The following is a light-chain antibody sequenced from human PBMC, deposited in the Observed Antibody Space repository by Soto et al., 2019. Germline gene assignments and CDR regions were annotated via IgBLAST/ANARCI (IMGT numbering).Light chain of an antibody. V-gene: IGLV1-47*02. CDR3: AAWDENVSGRSV. Sequence: QSVLTQPPSTSGTPGQRVTISCSGTTSNIGSNSVSWYQHLPGMAPKLLIHNDTQRPSGVPDRFYGSKSGTSASLAIRGLRSDDEADYYCAAWDENVSGRSVFGTGTNLTVL. CDR1: TSNIGSNS. J-gene: IGLJ1*01. CDR2: NDT.